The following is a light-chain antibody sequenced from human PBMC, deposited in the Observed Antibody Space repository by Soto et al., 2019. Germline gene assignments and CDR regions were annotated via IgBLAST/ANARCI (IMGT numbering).Light chain of an antibody. V-gene: IGLV1-40*01. CDR1: SSNIGAGYD. CDR3: QSYDSSMSGYV. Sequence: QSVLTQPPSVSGAPGQRVTISCTGSSSNIGAGYDVHWYQQLPGTAPKLLIYGTSNRPSGVPDRFSGSKSGTSASLAITGLQAEDEADYYCQSYDSSMSGYVFGTGTKATV. CDR2: GTS. J-gene: IGLJ1*01.